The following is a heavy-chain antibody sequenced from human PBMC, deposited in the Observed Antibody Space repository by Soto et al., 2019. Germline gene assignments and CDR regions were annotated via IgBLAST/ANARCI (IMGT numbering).Heavy chain of an antibody. D-gene: IGHD6-13*01. CDR1: GGSISSGGYY. V-gene: IGHV4-31*03. J-gene: IGHJ4*02. CDR2: IYYSGST. Sequence: SETLSLTCTVSGGSISSGGYYWSWIRQHPGKGLEWIGYIYYSGSTYYNPSLKSRVTISVDTSKNQFSLKLSSVTAADTAVYYRARGYAAAGRFSYWGQGTLVTVSS. CDR3: ARGYAAAGRFSY.